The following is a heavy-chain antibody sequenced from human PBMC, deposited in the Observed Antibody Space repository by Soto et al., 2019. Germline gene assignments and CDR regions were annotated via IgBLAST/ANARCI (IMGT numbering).Heavy chain of an antibody. CDR1: GDSVTNYF. Sequence: PSETLSLTCTVSGDSVTNYFRSWMRQPPGKGLEWIGHMYHGGRTNYSPSLKSRVTMSLDSSRNQFSLNLSSVTAADTAVYFCARATGYCTNGVCPIFDFWGQGLRVTVSS. J-gene: IGHJ4*02. CDR2: MYHGGRT. D-gene: IGHD2-8*01. V-gene: IGHV4-59*02. CDR3: ARATGYCTNGVCPIFDF.